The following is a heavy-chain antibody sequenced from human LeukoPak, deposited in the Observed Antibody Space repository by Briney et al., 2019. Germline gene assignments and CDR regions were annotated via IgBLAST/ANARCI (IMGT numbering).Heavy chain of an antibody. CDR1: GFTFRSYG. D-gene: IGHD6-19*01. CDR2: INTDGSRT. Sequence: GGSLRLSCAVSGFTFRSYGMHWVRQIPGKELVWVSHINTDGSRTLYADSVKGRFTISRDNSKNTLYLQMNSLRAEDTAVYYCARAVGYSSGWFDYWGQGTLVTVSS. CDR3: ARAVGYSSGWFDY. J-gene: IGHJ4*02. V-gene: IGHV3-74*03.